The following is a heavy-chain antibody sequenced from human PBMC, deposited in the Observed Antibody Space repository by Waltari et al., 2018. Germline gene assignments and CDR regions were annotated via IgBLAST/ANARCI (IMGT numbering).Heavy chain of an antibody. Sequence: EVQLVESGGGLVQPGGSLRLSCAASGFTFSSYEMNWVRQAPGKGLEWVSYISSSGSTIYYADSGKGRFTISRDNAKNSLYLQMNSLRAEDTAVYYCARGLGSLRRYYDSFPWGQGTLVTVSS. J-gene: IGHJ5*02. CDR2: ISSSGSTI. V-gene: IGHV3-48*03. D-gene: IGHD3-3*01. CDR3: ARGLGSLRRYYDSFP. CDR1: GFTFSSYE.